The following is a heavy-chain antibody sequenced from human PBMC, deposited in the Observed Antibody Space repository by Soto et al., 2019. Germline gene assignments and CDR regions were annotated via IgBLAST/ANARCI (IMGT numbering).Heavy chain of an antibody. CDR1: GFTVSSNY. V-gene: IGHV3-53*01. Sequence: GGSLRLSCAASGFTVSSNYMSWVRQAPGKGLEWVSVIYSGGSTYYADSVKGRFTISRDNSKNTLYLQMNSLRAEDTAVYYCARDNPNQLLSFDYWGQGTLVTVSS. J-gene: IGHJ4*02. CDR2: IYSGGST. D-gene: IGHD3-10*01. CDR3: ARDNPNQLLSFDY.